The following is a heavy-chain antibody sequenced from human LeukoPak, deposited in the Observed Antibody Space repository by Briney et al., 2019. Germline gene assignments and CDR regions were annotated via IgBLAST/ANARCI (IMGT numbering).Heavy chain of an antibody. CDR2: INHSGST. Sequence: PSETLSLTCAVYGGSFSGYYWSWIRQPPGKGLELIGEINHSGSTNYNPSLKSRVTISVDTSKNQFSLKLSSVTAADTAVYYCARGLYYYDSSGYYFDAFDIWGQGTMVTVSS. J-gene: IGHJ3*02. CDR3: ARGLYYYDSSGYYFDAFDI. D-gene: IGHD3-22*01. V-gene: IGHV4-34*01. CDR1: GGSFSGYY.